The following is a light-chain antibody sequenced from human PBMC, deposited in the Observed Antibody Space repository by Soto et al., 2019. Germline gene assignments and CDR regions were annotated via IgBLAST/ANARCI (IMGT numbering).Light chain of an antibody. Sequence: EIVLTQSPGTLSLSPGERATLSCRASQSVSNSYLAWYQRIPGQSPRLLIYGASPRASGIPDRFSGSGSGTDFTLTISRLEPEDFAVYYCQQDDSSPWTFGEGTKVEIK. V-gene: IGKV3-20*01. J-gene: IGKJ1*01. CDR3: QQDDSSPWT. CDR1: QSVSNSY. CDR2: GAS.